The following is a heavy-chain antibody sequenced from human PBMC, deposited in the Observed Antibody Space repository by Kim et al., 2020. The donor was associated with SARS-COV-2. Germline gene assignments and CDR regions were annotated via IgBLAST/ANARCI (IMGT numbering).Heavy chain of an antibody. Sequence: ASVKVSCKVSGYTLTELSMHWVRQAPGKGLEWMGGFDPEDGETIYAQKFQGRVTMTEDTSTDTAYMELSSLRSEDTAVYYCATSKVIAVADWFDPWGQGTLLTVSS. CDR2: FDPEDGET. J-gene: IGHJ5*02. CDR3: ATSKVIAVADWFDP. V-gene: IGHV1-24*01. CDR1: GYTLTELS. D-gene: IGHD6-19*01.